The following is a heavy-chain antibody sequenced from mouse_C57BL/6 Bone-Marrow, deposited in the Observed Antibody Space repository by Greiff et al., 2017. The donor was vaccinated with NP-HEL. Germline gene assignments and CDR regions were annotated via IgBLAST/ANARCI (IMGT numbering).Heavy chain of an antibody. J-gene: IGHJ1*03. V-gene: IGHV1-9*01. CDR1: GYTFTGYW. CDR3: ARKRGFYYYGSSLYWYFDV. D-gene: IGHD1-1*01. CDR2: ILPGSGST. Sequence: LVESGAELMKPGASVKLSCKATGYTFTGYWIEWVKQRPGHGLEWIGEILPGSGSTNYNEKFKGKATFTADTSSNTAYMQLSSLTTEDSAIYYCARKRGFYYYGSSLYWYFDVWGTGTTVTVSS.